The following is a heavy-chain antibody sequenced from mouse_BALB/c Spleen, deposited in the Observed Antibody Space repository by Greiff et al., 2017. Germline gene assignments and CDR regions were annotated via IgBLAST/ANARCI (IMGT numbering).Heavy chain of an antibody. CDR2: IYPGNSDT. D-gene: IGHD1-1*01. CDR3: TRGDYYGRNY. CDR1: GYTFTSYW. Sequence: EVKVVESGTVLARPGASVKMSCKASGYTFTSYWMHWVKQRPGQGLEWIGAIYPGNSDTSYNQKFKGKAKLTAVTSTSTAYMELSSLTNEDSAVYYCTRGDYYGRNYWGQGTTLTVSS. J-gene: IGHJ2*01. V-gene: IGHV1-5*01.